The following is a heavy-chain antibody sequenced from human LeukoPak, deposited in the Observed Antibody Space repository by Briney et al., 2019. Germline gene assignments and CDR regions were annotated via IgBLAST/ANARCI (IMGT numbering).Heavy chain of an antibody. V-gene: IGHV3-23*01. CDR3: ARGIAVAGTPFDY. D-gene: IGHD6-19*01. Sequence: PGGSLRLXCAASGFTFSSYAMSWVRQAPGKGLEWVSAISGSGGSTYYADSVKGRFTISRDNSKNTLYLQMNSLRAEDTAVYYCARGIAVAGTPFDYWGQGTLVTVSS. CDR2: ISGSGGST. CDR1: GFTFSSYA. J-gene: IGHJ4*02.